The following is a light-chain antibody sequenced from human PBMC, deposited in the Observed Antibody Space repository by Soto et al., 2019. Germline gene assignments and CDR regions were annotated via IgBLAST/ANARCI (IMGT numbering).Light chain of an antibody. J-gene: IGLJ1*01. CDR3: SSYTSSSLHV. V-gene: IGLV2-14*03. Sequence: QSALTQPASVSGSPGQSITISCTGTSSDVGGYNYVSWYQQHPGKAPKLKIYDVSNRPSGVSNRFSGSKSGNTASLTISGLQAEDEADYYCSSYTSSSLHVFGTGTKLTVL. CDR2: DVS. CDR1: SSDVGGYNY.